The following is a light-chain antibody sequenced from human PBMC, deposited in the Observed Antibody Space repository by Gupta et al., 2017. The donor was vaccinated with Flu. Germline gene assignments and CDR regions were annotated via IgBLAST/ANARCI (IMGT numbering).Light chain of an antibody. V-gene: IGKV3-20*01. Sequence: EIVLAPSPGTLSLSPGERATLSCRASQSVGSNSIRWYQQKPGQPPSLLLYGASSRATCIPDMCSGSGSGTDSPSTISRLEADAVAVYYCQRYESAPLTFGEGTKVEIK. J-gene: IGKJ4*02. CDR2: GAS. CDR3: QRYESAPLT. CDR1: QSVGSNS.